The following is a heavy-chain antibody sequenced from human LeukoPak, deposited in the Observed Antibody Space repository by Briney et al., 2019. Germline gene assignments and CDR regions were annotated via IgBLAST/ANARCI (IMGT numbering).Heavy chain of an antibody. J-gene: IGHJ4*02. Sequence: GGSLRLSCAASGFTFDDYGMSWVRQAPGKGLEWVANIKQDGSEKYYVDSVKGRFTISRDNAKNSLYLQMNSLRAEDTAVYYCARDPHPYYYDSSGYLSHWGQGTLVTVSS. V-gene: IGHV3-7*04. CDR3: ARDPHPYYYDSSGYLSH. D-gene: IGHD3-22*01. CDR2: IKQDGSEK. CDR1: GFTFDDYG.